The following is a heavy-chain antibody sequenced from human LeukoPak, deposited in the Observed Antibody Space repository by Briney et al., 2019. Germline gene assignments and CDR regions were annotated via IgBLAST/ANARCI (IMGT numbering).Heavy chain of an antibody. CDR3: ATRTGYSSSWRAFDI. D-gene: IGHD6-13*01. Sequence: ASVKVSCKASGYTFTSYGISWVRQAPGQGLEWMGRISAYNGNTNYAQKLQGRVTMTTDTSTSTAYMELRSLRSDDTAVYYCATRTGYSSSWRAFDIWGQGTMVTVSS. CDR1: GYTFTSYG. J-gene: IGHJ3*02. CDR2: ISAYNGNT. V-gene: IGHV1-18*04.